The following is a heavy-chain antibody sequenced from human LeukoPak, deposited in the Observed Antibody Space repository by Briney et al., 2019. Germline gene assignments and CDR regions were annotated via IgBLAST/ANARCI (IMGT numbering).Heavy chain of an antibody. CDR2: IYSGGST. J-gene: IGHJ4*02. D-gene: IGHD6-13*01. CDR3: ARAPYSSSWYFDY. V-gene: IGHV3-66*01. Sequence: PGGSLRLSCAASGFTVSSSYMTWVRQAPGKGLEWVSVIYSGGSTHYASSVKGRFTISRDNSKNTVYLQMNSLRAEDTAVYYCARAPYSSSWYFDYWGQGTLVTVSS. CDR1: GFTVSSSY.